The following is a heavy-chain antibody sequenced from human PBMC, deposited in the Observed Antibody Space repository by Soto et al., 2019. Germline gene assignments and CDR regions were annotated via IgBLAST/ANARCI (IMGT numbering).Heavy chain of an antibody. D-gene: IGHD2-2*01. Sequence: ASVKVSCKASGGTFSSYAINWVRQAPGQGLEWMGGIIPIFATANYAQKFQGRVMITVDESTTTAYMDLSSLRSEDTAVYYCARSVSFRYQLLKRGMDVWGQGTTVTVSS. CDR2: IIPIFATA. CDR1: GGTFSSYA. J-gene: IGHJ6*02. CDR3: ARSVSFRYQLLKRGMDV. V-gene: IGHV1-69*13.